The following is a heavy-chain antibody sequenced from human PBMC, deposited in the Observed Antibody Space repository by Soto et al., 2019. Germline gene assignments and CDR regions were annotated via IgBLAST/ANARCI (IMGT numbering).Heavy chain of an antibody. D-gene: IGHD3-10*01. CDR3: ARQHLWFGSPYYFDY. J-gene: IGHJ4*02. Sequence: SETLSLTCTVSGGSISSGDYYWGWIRQPPGKGLEWIGYIYYSGSTYYNPSLKSRVTISVDTSKNQFSLKLSSVTAADTAVYYCARQHLWFGSPYYFDYWGQGTLVTVSS. CDR1: GGSISSGDYY. CDR2: IYYSGST. V-gene: IGHV4-30-4*01.